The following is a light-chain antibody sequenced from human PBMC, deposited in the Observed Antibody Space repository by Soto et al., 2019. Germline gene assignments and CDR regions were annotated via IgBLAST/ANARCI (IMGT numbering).Light chain of an antibody. V-gene: IGKV3-20*01. CDR2: GAA. CDR1: QSVTSTS. CDR3: QLYGSSPMYT. Sequence: EIVLSQSPGTLSLSPGERATLSCRASQSVTSTSLSWYQQKTGQAPRLLIYGAATRATGIPDRFSCRGSGTDFTLTISRLEPEDFAVYYCQLYGSSPMYTFGQGTTLELK. J-gene: IGKJ2*01.